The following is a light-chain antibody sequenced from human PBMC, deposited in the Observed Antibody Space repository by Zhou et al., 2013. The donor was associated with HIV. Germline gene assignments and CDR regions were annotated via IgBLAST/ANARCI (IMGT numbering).Light chain of an antibody. CDR2: GAS. Sequence: DIQMTQSPSSVSASVGDRVTITCRASQDISSWLAWYQQKPGKAPKLLIYGASSLQSGVPSRFSGSGSGTDFTLTISNLQAEDVATYYCLQHHSLPLTFGPGTKVHIK. J-gene: IGKJ3*01. V-gene: IGKV1-12*01. CDR1: QDISSW. CDR3: LQHHSLPLT.